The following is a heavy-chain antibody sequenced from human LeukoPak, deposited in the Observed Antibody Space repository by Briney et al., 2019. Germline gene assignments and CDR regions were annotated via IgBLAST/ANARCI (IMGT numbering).Heavy chain of an antibody. CDR3: ARSGVGSSWSDY. Sequence: AGGSLRLSCAASGFTVSSNYMSWVRQAPGKGLEWVSVIYSGGSTYYADSVKGRFTISRDNSKNTLYLQMNSLRAEDTAVYYCARSGVGSSWSDYWGQGTLVTVSS. CDR2: IYSGGST. CDR1: GFTVSSNY. J-gene: IGHJ4*02. V-gene: IGHV3-66*01. D-gene: IGHD6-13*01.